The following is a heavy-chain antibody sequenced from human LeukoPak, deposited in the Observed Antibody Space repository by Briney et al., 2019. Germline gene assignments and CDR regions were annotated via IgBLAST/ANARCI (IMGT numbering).Heavy chain of an antibody. Sequence: ASVKVSCTASGYTFTNYAMNWVRQAPGQGLEWMGWINTNTGNPTYAQGFTGRFVFSLDTSVSTAYLQISSLKAEDTAVYYCARDRFLEYYDSSGRDAFDIWGQGTMVTVSS. CDR3: ARDRFLEYYDSSGRDAFDI. D-gene: IGHD3-22*01. CDR2: INTNTGNP. V-gene: IGHV7-4-1*02. J-gene: IGHJ3*02. CDR1: GYTFTNYA.